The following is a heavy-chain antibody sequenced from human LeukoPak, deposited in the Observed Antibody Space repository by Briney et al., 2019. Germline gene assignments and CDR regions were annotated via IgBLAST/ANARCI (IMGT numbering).Heavy chain of an antibody. CDR3: ARVIRGSYGSDY. J-gene: IGHJ4*02. D-gene: IGHD5-18*01. CDR1: GFTFSSYG. CDR2: IWNDGSNK. V-gene: IGHV3-33*01. Sequence: PGKCLRLSCAASGFTFSSYGMHWVRQAPGKGLEWVAVIWNDGSNKYYTDSVKGRFIISRDNSKNTLFLQMNTLRAEDTAVYYCARVIRGSYGSDYWGQGTLVTSST.